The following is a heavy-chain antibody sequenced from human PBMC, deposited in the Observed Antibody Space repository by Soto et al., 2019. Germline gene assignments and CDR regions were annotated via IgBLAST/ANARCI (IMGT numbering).Heavy chain of an antibody. D-gene: IGHD3-10*01. CDR2: IYHSGST. CDR1: GGSISSGGYS. Sequence: PSETLSLTCAVSGGSISSGGYSWSWIRQPPGKGLEWIGYIYHSGSTYYNPSLKSRVTISVDRSKNQFSLKLSSVAAADTAVYYCARARGSGSSVFDYWGQGTLVTVSS. CDR3: ARARGSGSSVFDY. J-gene: IGHJ4*02. V-gene: IGHV4-30-2*01.